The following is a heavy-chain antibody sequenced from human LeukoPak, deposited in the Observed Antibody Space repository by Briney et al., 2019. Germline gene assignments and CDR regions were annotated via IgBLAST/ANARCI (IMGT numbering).Heavy chain of an antibody. CDR2: IYYGGST. Sequence: SETLSLTCSVSGGSISSSSYYWGWIRQPPGKGLEWIGSIYYGGSTYYNPSLKSRVTISVDTSKNQFSLKLSSVTAADTAVYYCAKLGPPYCGGDCYSDYWGQGTLVTVSS. V-gene: IGHV4-39*01. D-gene: IGHD2-21*02. CDR1: GGSISSSSYY. J-gene: IGHJ4*02. CDR3: AKLGPPYCGGDCYSDY.